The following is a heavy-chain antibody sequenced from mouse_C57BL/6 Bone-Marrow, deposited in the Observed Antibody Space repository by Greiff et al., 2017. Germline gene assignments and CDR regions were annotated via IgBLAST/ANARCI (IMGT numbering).Heavy chain of an antibody. CDR3: ARDGVGDRYFDY. D-gene: IGHD1-3*01. Sequence: EVQVVESGGGLVKPGGSLKLSCAASGFTFSSYAMSWVRQTPEKRLEWVATISDGGSYTYYPDNVKGRFTISRDNAKNNLYLQMSHLKSEDTAMYYCARDGVGDRYFDYWGQGTTLTVSS. J-gene: IGHJ2*01. CDR1: GFTFSSYA. CDR2: ISDGGSYT. V-gene: IGHV5-4*01.